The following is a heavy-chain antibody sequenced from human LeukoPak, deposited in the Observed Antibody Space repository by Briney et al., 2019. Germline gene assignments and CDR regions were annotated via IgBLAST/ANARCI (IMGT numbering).Heavy chain of an antibody. Sequence: PSETLSLTCTVSGGSISSSSYYWGWIRQPPGKGLEWIGSIYYSGSTYYNPSLKSRVTISVDTSKNQFSLKLSSVTAADTAVYYCASLRDGYNEFDYWGQGTLVTVSS. CDR2: IYYSGST. CDR3: ASLRDGYNEFDY. D-gene: IGHD5-24*01. V-gene: IGHV4-39*07. CDR1: GGSISSSSYY. J-gene: IGHJ4*02.